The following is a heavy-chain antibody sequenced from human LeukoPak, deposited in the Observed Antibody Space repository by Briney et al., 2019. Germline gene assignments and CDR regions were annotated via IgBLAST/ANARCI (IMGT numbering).Heavy chain of an antibody. CDR1: GGSFSGYY. J-gene: IGHJ4*02. V-gene: IGHV4-34*01. CDR3: ARGRREVATSSFYFDY. Sequence: PSETLSLTCAVYGGSFSGYYWSWIRQPPGKGLEWIGEINHSGSTNYNPSLKSRVTISVDTSKNQFSLKLSSVTAADTAVYYCARGRREVATSSFYFDYWGQGTLVTVS. D-gene: IGHD5-12*01. CDR2: INHSGST.